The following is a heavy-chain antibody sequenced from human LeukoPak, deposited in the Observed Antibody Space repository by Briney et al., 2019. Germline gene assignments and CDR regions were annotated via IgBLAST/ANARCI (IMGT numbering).Heavy chain of an antibody. CDR3: ARSHGGYLYYFDY. J-gene: IGHJ4*02. V-gene: IGHV4-59*01. CDR1: GGSISSYF. D-gene: IGHD3-22*01. CDR2: IYYSGST. Sequence: SETLSLTCTVSGGSISSYFWSWIRQPPGKGLEWIGYIYYSGSTNYNPSLKSRVTISVDTTKNQFSLKLRSVTAADTAVYYCARSHGGYLYYFDYWGQGTLVTVSS.